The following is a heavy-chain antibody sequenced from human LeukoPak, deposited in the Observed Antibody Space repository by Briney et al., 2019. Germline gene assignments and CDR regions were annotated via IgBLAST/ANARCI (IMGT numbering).Heavy chain of an antibody. CDR2: IKSKTDGGTT. J-gene: IGHJ4*02. CDR1: GFTFSNAW. CDR3: TTLYCSSTSCYSYFDH. D-gene: IGHD2-2*02. V-gene: IGHV3-15*01. Sequence: GGSLRLSCAASGFTFSNAWMSWVRQAPGKGLEWVGRIKSKTDGGTTDYAAPVKGRFTISRDDSKNTLYLQMNSLKTEDTAVYYCTTLYCSSTSCYSYFDHWGQGTLVTVSS.